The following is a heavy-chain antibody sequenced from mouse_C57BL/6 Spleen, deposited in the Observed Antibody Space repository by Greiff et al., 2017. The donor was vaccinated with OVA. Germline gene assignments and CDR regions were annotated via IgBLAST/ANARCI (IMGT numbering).Heavy chain of an antibody. D-gene: IGHD1-1*01. CDR1: GYSITSGYY. J-gene: IGHJ2*01. CDR2: ISYDGSN. CDR3: ARERRAYGSSYDY. V-gene: IGHV3-6*01. Sequence: EVQRVESGPGLVKPSQSLSLTCSVTGYSITSGYYWNWIRQFPGNKLEWMGYISYDGSNNYNPSLKNRISITRDTSKNQFFLKLNSVTTEDTATYYCARERRAYGSSYDYWGQGTTLTVSS.